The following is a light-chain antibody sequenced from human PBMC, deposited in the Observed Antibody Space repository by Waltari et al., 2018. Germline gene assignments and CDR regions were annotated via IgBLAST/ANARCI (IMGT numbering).Light chain of an antibody. CDR3: MQGNIPLT. CDR1: QSLLHSDGKTY. V-gene: IGKV2-29*02. CDR2: EVS. J-gene: IGKJ4*01. Sequence: DIVMTQTPLSLSVTPGQPASISCKSSQSLLHSDGKTYLYWYLQKPGQSPHLLIYEVSSRVSGVPDRFNGSGSGTDFTLKISRVEAEDVGDYYCMQGNIPLTFGGGTKVEIK.